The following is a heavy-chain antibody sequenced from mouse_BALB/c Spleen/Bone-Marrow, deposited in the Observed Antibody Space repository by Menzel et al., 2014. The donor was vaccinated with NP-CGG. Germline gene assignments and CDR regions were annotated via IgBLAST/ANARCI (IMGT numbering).Heavy chain of an antibody. J-gene: IGHJ3*01. CDR2: IYPRNNNT. D-gene: IGHD1-2*01. CDR1: GYTFTDYY. CDR3: ARGITTATFAY. V-gene: IGHV1-84*02. Sequence: QVHLQQPGPELVKPGASVKISCKASGYTFTDYYINWVKQKPGQGLEWIGWIYPRNNNTKYNERFKDKATLTVDTPSSTAYMQLSSLTSEDTAVHFCARGITTATFAYWGRGTLVTVSA.